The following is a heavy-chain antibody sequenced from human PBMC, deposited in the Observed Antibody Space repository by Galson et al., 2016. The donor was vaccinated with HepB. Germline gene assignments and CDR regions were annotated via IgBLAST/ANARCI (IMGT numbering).Heavy chain of an antibody. D-gene: IGHD3-22*01. CDR2: INPSGGST. CDR3: AREHYDSSGYFDDVFDI. CDR1: GYTFTSYY. J-gene: IGHJ3*02. V-gene: IGHV1-46*01. Sequence: SVKVSCKASGYTFTSYYMHWVRQAPGQGLEWMGIINPSGGSTSYAQKFQGRVTMTRDTSTSTVHMELSSLRSEDTAVYYCAREHYDSSGYFDDVFDIWGQGTMVTVSS.